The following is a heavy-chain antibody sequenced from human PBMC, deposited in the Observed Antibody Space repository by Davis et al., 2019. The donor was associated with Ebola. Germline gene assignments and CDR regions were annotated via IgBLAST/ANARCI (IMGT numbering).Heavy chain of an antibody. CDR2: ITVAGTG. CDR1: GFTFSNYD. Sequence: GESLKISCAVSGFTFSNYDMSWVRQAPGKGLEWISYITVAGTGYYADSVKGRFTISRDNAKNTLYLQMNSLRAEDTAVYYCARDSYSSTWYPDYWGQGTLVTVSS. J-gene: IGHJ4*02. D-gene: IGHD6-13*01. V-gene: IGHV3-48*03. CDR3: ARDSYSSTWYPDY.